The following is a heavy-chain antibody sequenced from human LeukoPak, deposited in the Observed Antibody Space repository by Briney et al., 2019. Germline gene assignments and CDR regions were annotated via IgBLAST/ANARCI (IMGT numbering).Heavy chain of an antibody. V-gene: IGHV3-21*04. J-gene: IGHJ5*02. CDR3: ARDYYGSGSYYYLNWFDP. Sequence: GGSLRLSCAASGFTFSSYSMNWVRQAPGKGLEWVSSISSSSSYIYYADSVKGRFTISRDNAKNSLYLQMNSLRAEDTAVYYCARDYYGSGSYYYLNWFDPWGQGTLVTVSS. D-gene: IGHD3-10*01. CDR1: GFTFSSYS. CDR2: ISSSSSYI.